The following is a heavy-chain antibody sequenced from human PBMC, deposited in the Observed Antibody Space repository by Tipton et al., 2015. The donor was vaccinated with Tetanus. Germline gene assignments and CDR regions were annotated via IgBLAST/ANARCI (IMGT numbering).Heavy chain of an antibody. J-gene: IGHJ4*02. Sequence: TLSLTCTVSGGPISSGGYYWSWIRQHPGKGLEWIGYIYCSGSTYYNPSLKSRVTISVGTSKNQFSLKLSSVTAADTAVYYCARGGSGWDTAMAFDYWGQGTLVTVSS. D-gene: IGHD5-18*01. CDR3: ARGGSGWDTAMAFDY. CDR2: IYCSGST. CDR1: GGPISSGGYY. V-gene: IGHV4-31*03.